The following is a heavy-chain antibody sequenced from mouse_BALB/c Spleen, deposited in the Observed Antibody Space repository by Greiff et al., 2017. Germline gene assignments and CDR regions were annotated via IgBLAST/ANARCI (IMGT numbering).Heavy chain of an antibody. Sequence: VQLVESGPGLVAPSQSLSITCTVSGFPLTSYGVHWVRQPPGKGLEWLGVIWAGGSTNYNSALMSRLSISKDNSKSQVFLKMNSLQTDDTAMYYCAREEGYGNYLFAYWGQGTLVTVSA. CDR3: AREEGYGNYLFAY. D-gene: IGHD2-10*02. CDR1: GFPLTSYG. V-gene: IGHV2-9*02. CDR2: IWAGGST. J-gene: IGHJ3*01.